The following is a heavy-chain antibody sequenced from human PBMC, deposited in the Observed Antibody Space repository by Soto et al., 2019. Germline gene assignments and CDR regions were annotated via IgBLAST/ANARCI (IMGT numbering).Heavy chain of an antibody. CDR2: IWHTGRP. V-gene: IGHV4-4*02. D-gene: IGHD6-13*01. J-gene: IGHJ4*02. Sequence: QLQLRESGPGLVQPSGTLSLTCDVSGDSLTNNHWWSWVRQAPGKGLEWIGEIWHTGRPNYNPSLKSRVAISIAKSKNHFSLKLSLVTAADTAVYSCVRDSRTGCSSINRYMHWGQGTLVTVSS. CDR3: VRDSRTGCSSINRYMH. CDR1: GDSLTNNHW.